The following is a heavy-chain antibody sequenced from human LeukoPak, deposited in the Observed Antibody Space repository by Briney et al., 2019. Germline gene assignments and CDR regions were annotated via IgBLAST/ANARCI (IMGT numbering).Heavy chain of an antibody. J-gene: IGHJ4*02. CDR2: INHSGSA. D-gene: IGHD2-2*01. CDR1: GGPFSGHY. CDR3: ATMRGYCSSPTCQDS. Sequence: SETLSLTCAVYGGPFSGHYWRWIRQPPGKGLEWIGEINHSGSANYSPSLKSRVTLSVDTSKNQFSLKLSSATAADTAMCYCATMRGYCSSPTCQDSWGQGTLVTVSS. V-gene: IGHV4-34*01.